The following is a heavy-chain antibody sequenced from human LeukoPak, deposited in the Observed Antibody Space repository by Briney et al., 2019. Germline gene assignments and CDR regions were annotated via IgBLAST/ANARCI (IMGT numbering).Heavy chain of an antibody. CDR1: GYISINYY. J-gene: IGHJ4*02. Sequence: ASVKVSCKASGYISINYYIHWVRQAPGQGLEWMGVINPSDGSTNYAQKYQDRVTMTRDTSTRTVYMQLSSLRSDDTAVYYCARDVAREFDYWGQGTLVTVSS. CDR2: INPSDGST. CDR3: ARDVAREFDY. V-gene: IGHV1-46*01.